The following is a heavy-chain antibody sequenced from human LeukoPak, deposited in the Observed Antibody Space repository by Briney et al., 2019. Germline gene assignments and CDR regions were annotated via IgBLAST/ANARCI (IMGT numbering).Heavy chain of an antibody. Sequence: PSETLSLTCTVSGASISSGSYYWGWIRQPPGQGLGWIGSIYYSGSTNYNPSLRSRVTISKDTSKNQFSLNLSSVTAADTAVYYCARDLVGAVELPFDSWGQGTLVTVSS. CDR1: GASISSGSYY. CDR2: IYYSGST. D-gene: IGHD1-26*01. J-gene: IGHJ4*02. CDR3: ARDLVGAVELPFDS. V-gene: IGHV4-39*07.